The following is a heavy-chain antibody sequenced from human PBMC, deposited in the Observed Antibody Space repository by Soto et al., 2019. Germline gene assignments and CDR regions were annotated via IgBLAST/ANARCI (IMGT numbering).Heavy chain of an antibody. CDR2: IKPDGSET. D-gene: IGHD6-19*01. CDR1: GFNFNTYG. J-gene: IGHJ4*02. V-gene: IGHV3-7*01. CDR3: ARFGNIAVAAIDY. Sequence: GGSLRLSCAASGFNFNTYGMTWVRQAPGQGLEWVANIKPDGSETYYLDSVKGRFTISRDSARDSVHLQMNVLRAEDTALYYCARFGNIAVAAIDYWGRGTLVTVSS.